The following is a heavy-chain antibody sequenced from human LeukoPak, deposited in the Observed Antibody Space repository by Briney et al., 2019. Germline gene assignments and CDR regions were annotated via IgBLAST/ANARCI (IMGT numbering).Heavy chain of an antibody. D-gene: IGHD1-26*01. V-gene: IGHV3-53*01. CDR1: GFTVSSNY. J-gene: IGHJ4*02. CDR3: ASSTEWEPIRDY. Sequence: GGSLRPSCAASGFTVSSNYMSWVRQAPGKGLEWVSVIHRDGTTYYADSVKGRFTISRDNSKNTVYLQMNSLRAEDTAVFYCASSTEWEPIRDYWGPGTLVTVSS. CDR2: IHRDGTT.